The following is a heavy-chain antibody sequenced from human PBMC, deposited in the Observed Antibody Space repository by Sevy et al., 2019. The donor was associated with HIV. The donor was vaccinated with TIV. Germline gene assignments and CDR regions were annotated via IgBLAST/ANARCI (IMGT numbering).Heavy chain of an antibody. D-gene: IGHD3-9*01. V-gene: IGHV3-74*01. Sequence: GGSLRLSCAASGFTFSSYWMHRVRQAPGKGLVWVSRINSDGSSTSYADSVKGRFTISRDNAKNTLYLQMNSLRAEDTAMYYCALGYFDCQYAGYFDYWGQGTLVTVSS. CDR1: GFTFSSYW. CDR3: ALGYFDCQYAGYFDY. J-gene: IGHJ4*02. CDR2: INSDGSST.